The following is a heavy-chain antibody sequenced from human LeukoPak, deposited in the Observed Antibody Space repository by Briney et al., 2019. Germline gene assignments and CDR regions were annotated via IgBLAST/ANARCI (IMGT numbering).Heavy chain of an antibody. CDR3: ARDRIAVAGMGAFQH. V-gene: IGHV3-30-3*01. J-gene: IGHJ1*01. D-gene: IGHD6-19*01. CDR2: ISNDGTNE. Sequence: GPLRLSCAASRFTFSTYAMHWVRQAPGKGLEWVAGISNDGTNEDHADSVKGRFTISRDNSKNTLYLQMNSLRAEDTAIYYCARDRIAVAGMGAFQHWGQGTLVTVSS. CDR1: RFTFSTYA.